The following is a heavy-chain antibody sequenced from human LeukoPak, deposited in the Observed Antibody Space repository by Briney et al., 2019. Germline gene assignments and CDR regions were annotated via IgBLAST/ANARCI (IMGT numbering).Heavy chain of an antibody. D-gene: IGHD2-2*01. CDR2: IYYSGST. Sequence: SETLSLTCTVSGGSVSSGSYYWSWIRQPPGKGLEWIGYIYYSGSTNCNPSLKSRVTISVDTSKNQFSLKLSSVTAADTAVYYCARGVYCSSTSCPVRNWFDPWGQGTLVTVSS. CDR3: ARGVYCSSTSCPVRNWFDP. CDR1: GGSVSSGSYY. V-gene: IGHV4-61*01. J-gene: IGHJ5*02.